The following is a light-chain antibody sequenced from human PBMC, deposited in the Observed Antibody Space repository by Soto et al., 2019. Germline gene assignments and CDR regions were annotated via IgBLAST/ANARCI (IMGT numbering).Light chain of an antibody. CDR1: SSDIGGYNY. V-gene: IGLV2-14*03. Sequence: QPVLTQPASVSGSPGQSITISCTGSSSDIGGYNYVSWYQQHPGKAPQLMIYDVSYRPSGISDRFSGSKSGNTASLTISGLQPKDEADYYCSSYGASSTLFGGGTKLTVL. CDR3: SSYGASSTL. CDR2: DVS. J-gene: IGLJ3*02.